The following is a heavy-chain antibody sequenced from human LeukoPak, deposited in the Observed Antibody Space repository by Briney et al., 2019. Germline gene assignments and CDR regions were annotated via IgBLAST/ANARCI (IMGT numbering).Heavy chain of an antibody. CDR2: ISGSGGST. CDR3: ARHLEKDFWTGIYKDYYYYYMDV. J-gene: IGHJ6*03. V-gene: IGHV3-23*01. Sequence: GGSLRLSCAASGFTFSSYAMSWVRQAPGKGLEWVSAISGSGGSTYYADSVKGRFTISRDNSKNSLYLQMNSLRAEDTAVYYCARHLEKDFWTGIYKDYYYYYMDVWGKGTTVTVSS. D-gene: IGHD3/OR15-3a*01. CDR1: GFTFSSYA.